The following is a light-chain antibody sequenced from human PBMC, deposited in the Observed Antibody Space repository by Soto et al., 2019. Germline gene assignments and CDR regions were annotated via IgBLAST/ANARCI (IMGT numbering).Light chain of an antibody. Sequence: DIQMTQSPTSLSAFVGDTVPLTCRTSQGISEYLAWYQQKPGKVPKLLIYGASILQSGVPSRFSGRGSGTLFTLTISSLQPEDFATYYCQKYNTASRTFGQGTKVDIK. V-gene: IGKV1-27*01. J-gene: IGKJ1*01. CDR2: GAS. CDR1: QGISEY. CDR3: QKYNTASRT.